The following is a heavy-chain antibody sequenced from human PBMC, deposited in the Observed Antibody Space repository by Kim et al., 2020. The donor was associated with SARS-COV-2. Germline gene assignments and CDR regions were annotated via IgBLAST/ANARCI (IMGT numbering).Heavy chain of an antibody. D-gene: IGHD2-2*01. CDR2: IYYSGST. CDR1: GGSVSSGSYY. Sequence: SETLSLTCTVSGGSVSSGSYYWSWIRQPPGKGLEWIGYIYYSGSTNYNPSLKSRVTISVDTSKNQFSLKLSSVTAADTAVYYCARMALGYCSSTSCYRFYYGMDVWGQGTTVTVSS. V-gene: IGHV4-61*01. J-gene: IGHJ6*02. CDR3: ARMALGYCSSTSCYRFYYGMDV.